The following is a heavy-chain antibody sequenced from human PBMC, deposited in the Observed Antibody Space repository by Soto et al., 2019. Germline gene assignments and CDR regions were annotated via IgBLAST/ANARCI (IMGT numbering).Heavy chain of an antibody. CDR3: AKVPSYYYGSVPDY. CDR1: GDSVSSKTAA. CDR2: TYFRSKWYN. Sequence: SQTLSLTCAISGDSVSSKTAAWNWIRQSPSRGLEWLGRTYFRSKWYNDYAISVKSRITINPDTSKNQFSLLLNSVTPEDTAVYYCAKVPSYYYGSVPDYWGQGTLVTVSS. V-gene: IGHV6-1*01. D-gene: IGHD3-10*01. J-gene: IGHJ4*02.